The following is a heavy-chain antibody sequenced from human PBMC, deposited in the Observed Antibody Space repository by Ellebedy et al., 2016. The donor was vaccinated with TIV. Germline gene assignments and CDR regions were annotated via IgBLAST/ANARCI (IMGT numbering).Heavy chain of an antibody. CDR2: ILPIFGTT. Sequence: AASVKVSCKASGGSFSTYAISWVRQAPGQGLEWMRGILPIFGTTEYAQKFQGRVTITADESTSTTYMELSSLRSEDTAVYYCARGSRDGYNYDFDYWGQGTLVTVSS. V-gene: IGHV1-69*13. J-gene: IGHJ4*02. CDR1: GGSFSTYA. CDR3: ARGSRDGYNYDFDY. D-gene: IGHD5-24*01.